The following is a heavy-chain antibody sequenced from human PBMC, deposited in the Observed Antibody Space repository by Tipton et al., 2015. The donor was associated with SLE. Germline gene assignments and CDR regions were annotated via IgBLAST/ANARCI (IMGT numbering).Heavy chain of an antibody. CDR2: ISSSGSTI. Sequence: SLRLSCAGSGFTFSDYYMTWIRQAPGKGLEWVSYISSSGSTIYYADSVKGRFTISRDNSKNTLYLQMNSLRAEDTAVYYCARSRWWSYFYYGLDVWGQGTTVTVSS. CDR3: ARSRWWSYFYYGLDV. J-gene: IGHJ6*02. CDR1: GFTFSDYY. D-gene: IGHD2-15*01. V-gene: IGHV3-11*01.